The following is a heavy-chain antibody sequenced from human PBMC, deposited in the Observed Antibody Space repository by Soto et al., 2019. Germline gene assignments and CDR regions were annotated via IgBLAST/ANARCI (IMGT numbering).Heavy chain of an antibody. D-gene: IGHD3-22*01. J-gene: IGHJ4*02. Sequence: ASVKVSCKASGYTFTSYGISWVRQAPGQGLEWMGWISAYNGNTNYAQKLQGRVTMTTDTSTSTAYMELRSLRSDDTAVYYCARVPLGRYYDSSGYSDYWGQGTLVTVSS. CDR1: GYTFTSYG. CDR2: ISAYNGNT. CDR3: ARVPLGRYYDSSGYSDY. V-gene: IGHV1-18*01.